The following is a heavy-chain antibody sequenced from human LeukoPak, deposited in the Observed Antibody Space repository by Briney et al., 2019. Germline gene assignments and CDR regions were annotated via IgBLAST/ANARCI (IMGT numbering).Heavy chain of an antibody. CDR3: ARLGTESLLWFGNGY. V-gene: IGHV5-51*01. Sequence: GESLKISCKGSGYSFTSYWIAWVRQMPGKGLEWMGIIYPGASDTRYSPSFRGQVTISTDKSITTAYLQWSSLKASDTAIYYCARLGTESLLWFGNGYWGQGTLVTVSS. D-gene: IGHD3-10*01. CDR2: IYPGASDT. J-gene: IGHJ4*02. CDR1: GYSFTSYW.